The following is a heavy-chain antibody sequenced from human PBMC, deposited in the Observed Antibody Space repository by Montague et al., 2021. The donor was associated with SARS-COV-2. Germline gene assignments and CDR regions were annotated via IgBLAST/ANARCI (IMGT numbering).Heavy chain of an antibody. CDR3: ARDLVVSHAMDV. J-gene: IGHJ6*02. CDR1: GYTFSAYY. Sequence: SVKVSCMASGYTFSAYYIHWLRQAPGQGLEYRGWINPNRGGTNFAQRFHGRVTLTRDTSISTVHMELTRLTSDDTAVYHCARDLVVSHAMDVWGQGTTVTVSS. CDR2: INPNRGGT. D-gene: IGHD3-22*01. V-gene: IGHV1-2*02.